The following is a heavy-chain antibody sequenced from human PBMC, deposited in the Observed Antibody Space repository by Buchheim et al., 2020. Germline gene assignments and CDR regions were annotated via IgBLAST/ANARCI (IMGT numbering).Heavy chain of an antibody. CDR3: ARGKRGGYSYGYWFDP. J-gene: IGHJ5*02. D-gene: IGHD5-18*01. CDR1: GGSFSGYY. Sequence: QVQLQQWGAGLLKPSETLSLTCAVYGGSFSGYYWSWIRQPPGKGLEWIGEINHSGSTNYNPSLKSRVTISVDTSKNQFSLKLSSVTAADTAVYYCARGKRGGYSYGYWFDPWGQGTL. V-gene: IGHV4-34*01. CDR2: INHSGST.